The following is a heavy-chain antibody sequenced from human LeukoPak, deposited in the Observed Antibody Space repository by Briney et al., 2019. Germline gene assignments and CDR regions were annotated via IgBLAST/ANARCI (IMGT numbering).Heavy chain of an antibody. V-gene: IGHV3-30-3*01. J-gene: IGHJ4*02. CDR2: ISYDGSNK. Sequence: PGRSLRLSCAASGFTFSSYAMHWVRQAPGKGLEWVAVISYDGSNKYYADSVKGRFTISRDNSKNTLYLQMNSLRAEDTAVYYRARDPSGSYSFFDYWGQGTLVTVSS. D-gene: IGHD1-26*01. CDR1: GFTFSSYA. CDR3: ARDPSGSYSFFDY.